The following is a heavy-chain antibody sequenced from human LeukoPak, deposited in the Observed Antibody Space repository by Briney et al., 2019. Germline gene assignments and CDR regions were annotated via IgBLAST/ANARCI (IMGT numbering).Heavy chain of an antibody. V-gene: IGHV3-9*01. Sequence: GGSLRLSCAASGFTFDDYAMHWVRQAPGKGLEWVSGISWNSGTVGYADSVKGRFTISRDNAKNSLYLQMHSLRAEDTAFYFCAKDVTGTGAFDIWGPGTMVTVSS. CDR3: AKDVTGTGAFDI. CDR2: ISWNSGTV. J-gene: IGHJ3*02. D-gene: IGHD1-7*01. CDR1: GFTFDDYA.